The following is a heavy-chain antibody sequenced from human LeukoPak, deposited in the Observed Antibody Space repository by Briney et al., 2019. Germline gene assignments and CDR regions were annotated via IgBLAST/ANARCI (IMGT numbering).Heavy chain of an antibody. D-gene: IGHD3-10*01. CDR3: ASAVGSGSYLPYYYYGTDV. Sequence: GESLRISCKGSGYSFTSYWISWVRQMPGKGLEWMGRIDPSDSYTNYSPSFQGHVTISADKSISTAYLQWSSLKASDTAMYYCASAVGSGSYLPYYYYGTDVWGKGTTVTVSS. CDR1: GYSFTSYW. J-gene: IGHJ6*04. CDR2: IDPSDSYT. V-gene: IGHV5-10-1*01.